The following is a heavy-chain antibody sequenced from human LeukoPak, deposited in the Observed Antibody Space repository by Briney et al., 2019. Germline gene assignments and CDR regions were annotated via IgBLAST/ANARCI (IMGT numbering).Heavy chain of an antibody. CDR1: GFTFTSYA. V-gene: IGHV3-23*01. CDR3: AIGDWNYVF. D-gene: IGHD1-7*01. J-gene: IGHJ4*02. Sequence: PGGSLRLSCAASGFTFTSYAMSWVRQAPGKGLEWVSTISGSTGSTYYADSVKGRFTISRDNSKNTLYLQMNSLRAEDTAVYYCAIGDWNYVFWGQGTLVTVSS. CDR2: ISGSTGST.